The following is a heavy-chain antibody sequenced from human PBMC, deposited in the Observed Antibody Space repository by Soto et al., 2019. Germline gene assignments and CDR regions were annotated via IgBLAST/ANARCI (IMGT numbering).Heavy chain of an antibody. D-gene: IGHD3-22*01. Sequence: VASVKVSCKASGGTFSRYTITWVRQAPGQGLEWMGGITPMFGTPNYAQKFQGRVTITADESTSTAYMELSSLRSEDTAMYYCARDGTLYDSSAYYYLYWGQVTLVTFSS. J-gene: IGHJ4*02. CDR3: ARDGTLYDSSAYYYLY. CDR1: GGTFSRYT. CDR2: ITPMFGTP. V-gene: IGHV1-69*13.